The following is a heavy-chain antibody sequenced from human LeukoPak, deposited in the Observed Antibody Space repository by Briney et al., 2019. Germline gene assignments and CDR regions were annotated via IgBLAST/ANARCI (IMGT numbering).Heavy chain of an antibody. CDR3: ARDGGRQQLVPYYYYGMDV. CDR2: ISYDGSNK. CDR1: GFTFSSYA. Sequence: GGSLRLSCAASGFTFSSYAMHWVRQAPGKGLEWVAVISYDGSNKYYADSVKGRFTISRDNSKTTMYLQMNSMRAEDTAVYYCARDGGRQQLVPYYYYGMDVWGQGTTVTVSS. D-gene: IGHD6-13*01. J-gene: IGHJ6*02. V-gene: IGHV3-30*04.